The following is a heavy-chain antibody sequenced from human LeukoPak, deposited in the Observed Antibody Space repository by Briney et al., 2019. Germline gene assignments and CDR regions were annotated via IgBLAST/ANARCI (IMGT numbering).Heavy chain of an antibody. Sequence: PSETLSLTCTVSGDSISSYYWTWIRQPPGKGLEWIGYISYSESTSYNPSLKSRVTISADTSKNHPSLRLTSVTAADTAVYYCARVPARRVVTTPTYFDYWGQGTLVTVSS. CDR1: GDSISSYY. J-gene: IGHJ4*02. CDR2: ISYSEST. V-gene: IGHV4-59*01. CDR3: ARVPARRVVTTPTYFDY. D-gene: IGHD2-21*02.